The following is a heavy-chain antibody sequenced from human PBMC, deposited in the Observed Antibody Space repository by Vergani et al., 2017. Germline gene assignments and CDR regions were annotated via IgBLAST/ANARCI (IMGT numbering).Heavy chain of an antibody. CDR1: GFSLSNARMG. CDR2: IFSNDEK. D-gene: IGHD2-8*01. Sequence: QVTLKESGPVLVKPTETLTLTCTVSGFSLSNARMGVSWIRQPPGKTLEWLAHIFSNDEKSYSTSLKSRLTISKDTSKSQVVLTMTNMDPVDTATYYCARIAYCTNGVCYGLGLFDYWGQGTLVTVSS. CDR3: ARIAYCTNGVCYGLGLFDY. J-gene: IGHJ4*02. V-gene: IGHV2-26*01.